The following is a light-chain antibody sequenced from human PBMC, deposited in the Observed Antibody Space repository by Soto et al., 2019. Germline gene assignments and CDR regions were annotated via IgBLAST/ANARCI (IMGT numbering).Light chain of an antibody. Sequence: QSALTQPASVSGSRGQSFTIYCTGTSSDVGGYNYVSCYQQHPGKAPKLMIYDVSNRPSGVSNRFSGSKSANKASLTSSGLHAEDEAYYYCSSYTGRSTYVVFGGGTTLTAL. CDR2: DVS. CDR1: SSDVGGYNY. CDR3: SSYTGRSTYVV. J-gene: IGLJ2*01. V-gene: IGLV2-14*01.